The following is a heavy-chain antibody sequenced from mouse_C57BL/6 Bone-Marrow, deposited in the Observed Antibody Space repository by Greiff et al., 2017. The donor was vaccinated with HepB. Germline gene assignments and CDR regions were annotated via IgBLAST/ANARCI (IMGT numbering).Heavy chain of an antibody. Sequence: EVQRVESGGDLVKPGGSLKLSCAASGFTFSSYGMSWVRQTPDKRLEWVATISSGGSYTYYPDSVKGRFTISRDNAKNTLDLQMSSLKSEDTAMYDGASESPPPTGDAMDYWGQGTSVTVSS. CDR1: GFTFSSYG. V-gene: IGHV5-6*01. CDR3: ASESPPPTGDAMDY. J-gene: IGHJ4*01. CDR2: ISSGGSYT.